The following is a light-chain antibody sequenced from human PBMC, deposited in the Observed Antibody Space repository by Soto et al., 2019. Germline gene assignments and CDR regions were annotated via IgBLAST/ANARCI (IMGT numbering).Light chain of an antibody. J-gene: IGLJ2*01. CDR3: QSYDSSLSGVV. CDR1: RSNIGAGYD. V-gene: IGLV1-40*01. Sequence: QSVLTQPPSVSGAPGQRVTISCTGSRSNIGAGYDVHWYQHLPGTAPKRLIYGNSNRPSGVPDRFSGSKSGTSASLAITGLQAEDEADYYCQSYDSSLSGVVFGGGTQLTVL. CDR2: GNS.